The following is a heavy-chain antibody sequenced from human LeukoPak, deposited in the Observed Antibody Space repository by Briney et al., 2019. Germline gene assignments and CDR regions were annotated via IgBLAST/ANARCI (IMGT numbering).Heavy chain of an antibody. V-gene: IGHV3-7*03. D-gene: IGHD3-3*01. Sequence: GGSLRLSCAASGFTFSTYWMNWVRQAPGKGRESVANIKQDGSEKYYVDSVKGRFTLSRDSAKNSLYLQMSSLRAEDTAVYYCARAEWSNWYFDLWGRGTLVTVSS. CDR3: ARAEWSNWYFDL. CDR1: GFTFSTYW. J-gene: IGHJ2*01. CDR2: IKQDGSEK.